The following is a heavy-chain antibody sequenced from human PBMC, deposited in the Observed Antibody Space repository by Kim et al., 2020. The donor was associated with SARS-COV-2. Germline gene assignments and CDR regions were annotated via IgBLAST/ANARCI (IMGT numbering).Heavy chain of an antibody. V-gene: IGHV3-11*05. J-gene: IGHJ5*02. CDR3: ARVALGSSSWYWFDP. Sequence: ADPVKRRIAIHRDNAKNVLYLQMNSLRAEATAVYYCARVALGSSSWYWFDPWGQGTLVTVSS. D-gene: IGHD6-13*01.